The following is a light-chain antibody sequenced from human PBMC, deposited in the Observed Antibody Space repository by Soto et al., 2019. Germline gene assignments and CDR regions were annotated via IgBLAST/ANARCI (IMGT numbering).Light chain of an antibody. V-gene: IGKV1-33*01. Sequence: DIQMTQSPSSLSASVGDIVTVTCQASQDISNYLNWYQQKPGKAPKLLIYDASNLETGVPSRFSGSGSGTDFTFTIISLQPEDIATYHCQQYDYLVTFGGGTKVEI. CDR1: QDISNY. J-gene: IGKJ4*01. CDR2: DAS. CDR3: QQYDYLVT.